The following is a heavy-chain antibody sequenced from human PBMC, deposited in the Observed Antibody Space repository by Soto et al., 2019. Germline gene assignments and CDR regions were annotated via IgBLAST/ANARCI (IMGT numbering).Heavy chain of an antibody. CDR1: GGSISSSSYY. V-gene: IGHV4-39*02. CDR2: IYYSGST. J-gene: IGHJ4*02. Sequence: QLQLQESGPGLVKLSETLSLTCTVSGGSISSSSYYWGWIRQPPGKGLEWIGSIYYSGSTYYNPSLKSRVTMSVDTSKHHFSLTLSSVTAADTAVYYCARALVVPAGCFDYWGQGTLFTVSS. CDR3: ARALVVPAGCFDY. D-gene: IGHD2-2*01.